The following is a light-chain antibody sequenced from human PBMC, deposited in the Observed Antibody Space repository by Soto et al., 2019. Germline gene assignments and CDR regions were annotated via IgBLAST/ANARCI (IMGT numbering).Light chain of an antibody. J-gene: IGKJ4*01. CDR2: GAS. CDR1: QSVSSNY. CDR3: QHYGSSPLT. Sequence: EIVLTQSPGTLSLSPGERATLSCRASQSVSSNYLAWYQQKPGQAPSLLIYGASKRATGIADRFRGSGSGTDFTLTISSLEPEDFAVYYCQHYGSSPLTFGGGTKV. V-gene: IGKV3-20*01.